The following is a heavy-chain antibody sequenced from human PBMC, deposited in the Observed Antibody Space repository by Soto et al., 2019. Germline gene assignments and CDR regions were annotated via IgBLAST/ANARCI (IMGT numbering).Heavy chain of an antibody. CDR2: IIPIFGTA. D-gene: IGHD6-25*01. CDR1: GGTFSSYA. CDR3: AREGGGPAGVDY. Sequence: QVQLVQSWAEVKKPGSSVKVSCKASGGTFSSYAISWVRQAPGQGADWMGGIIPIFGTAKYAQEFQGRVTITADESTSTGYMELSSMRSEDTAVYYCAREGGGPAGVDYWGQGTLVTVSS. J-gene: IGHJ4*02. V-gene: IGHV1-69*01.